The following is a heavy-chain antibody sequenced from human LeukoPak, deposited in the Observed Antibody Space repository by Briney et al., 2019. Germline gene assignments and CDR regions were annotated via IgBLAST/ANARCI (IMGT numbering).Heavy chain of an antibody. CDR2: ISAYNGNT. Sequence: GASVKVSCKASGYTFTSYGISWVRQAPGQGLEWMGWISAYNGNTNYAQKLQGRVTMTTDTSTSTAYMELRSLRSDDTAVYYCARADGNYHDTSGSLDYWGQGTLITVSS. CDR1: GYTFTSYG. J-gene: IGHJ4*02. V-gene: IGHV1-18*01. CDR3: ARADGNYHDTSGSLDY. D-gene: IGHD3-22*01.